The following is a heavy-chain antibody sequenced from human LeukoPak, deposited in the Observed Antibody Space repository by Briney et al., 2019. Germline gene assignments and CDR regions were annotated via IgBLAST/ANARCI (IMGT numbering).Heavy chain of an antibody. Sequence: ASVKVSCKASGYTFTGYYMHWVRQAPGQGLEWMGWINPNSGGTNYAQTFQGRVTMTRDTSISTAYMELSRLRSDDTAVYYCARDGEEWELPTFDYWGQGTLVTVSS. D-gene: IGHD1-26*01. J-gene: IGHJ4*02. V-gene: IGHV1-2*02. CDR3: ARDGEEWELPTFDY. CDR2: INPNSGGT. CDR1: GYTFTGYY.